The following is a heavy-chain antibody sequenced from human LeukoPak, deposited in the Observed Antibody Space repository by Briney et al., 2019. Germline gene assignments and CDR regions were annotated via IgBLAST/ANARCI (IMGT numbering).Heavy chain of an antibody. CDR3: ARAQYSYGRRIDY. CDR1: GGSFSGYY. J-gene: IGHJ4*02. CDR2: INHSGST. Sequence: PSETLSLTCAVYGGSFSGYYWSWIRQPPGKGLEWIGEINHSGSTNYNPSLKSRVTISVDTSKNQFSLKLSSVTAADTAVYYCARAQYSYGRRIDYRGQGTLVTVSS. V-gene: IGHV4-34*01. D-gene: IGHD5-18*01.